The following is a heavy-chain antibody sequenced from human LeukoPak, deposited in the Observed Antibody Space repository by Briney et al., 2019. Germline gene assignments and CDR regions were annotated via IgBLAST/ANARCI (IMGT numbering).Heavy chain of an antibody. Sequence: SETLSLTCTVSAGSISSYCWSWLRQPPGKGLVWIGSIYYSGSTNHNPSPKSRVTISADTSKNHFSLQLSSVTAADTAVYFCAIHEGYSSSFAYWGQGTLVTVSS. CDR3: AIHEGYSSSFAY. D-gene: IGHD5-18*01. V-gene: IGHV4-59*08. CDR1: AGSISSYC. J-gene: IGHJ4*02. CDR2: IYYSGST.